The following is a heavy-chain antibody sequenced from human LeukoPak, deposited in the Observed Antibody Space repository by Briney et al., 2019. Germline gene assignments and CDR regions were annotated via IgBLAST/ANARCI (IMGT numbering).Heavy chain of an antibody. J-gene: IGHJ4*01. V-gene: IGHV3-23*01. Sequence: GGSLRLSCAASGFTFSSYAMSWVRQAPGKGLEWVSTITDSGGGTYYADSVKGRFTISRVNSKNTLYLQMNSLRAEDTAVYYCAKESGHTYDYCDYWGHGTLVTVSS. CDR2: ITDSGGGT. CDR3: AKESGHTYDYCDY. CDR1: GFTFSSYA. D-gene: IGHD5-18*01.